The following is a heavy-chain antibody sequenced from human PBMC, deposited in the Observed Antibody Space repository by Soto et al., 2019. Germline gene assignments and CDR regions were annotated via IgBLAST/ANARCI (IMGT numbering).Heavy chain of an antibody. J-gene: IGHJ6*02. CDR1: GGTFSSYV. Sequence: QVPLVQSGSEVKTPGSSVTVSCKVSGGTFSSYVISWVRQAPGQGRAWMGGINPQFDRTNYAQKFRGRVTMIADESTRTSNMALSSLRSEDTAVYYCAADYSRYGSGTPSLYYGMVVGGQGTMVTVSS. CDR3: AADYSRYGSGTPSLYYGMVV. V-gene: IGHV1-69*01. CDR2: INPQFDRT. D-gene: IGHD3-10*01.